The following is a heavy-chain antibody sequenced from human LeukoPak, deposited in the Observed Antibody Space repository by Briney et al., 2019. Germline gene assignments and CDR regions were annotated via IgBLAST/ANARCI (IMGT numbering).Heavy chain of an antibody. CDR3: AREKSHGWYYFDY. V-gene: IGHV3-7*01. Sequence: GGSLRLSCAASGFTFSHYWMNWVRQTPGKGLEWVANIKQDGSEKYYVDSVKGRFTISRDNTRNSLYLQMNSLRAEDTAVYYCAREKSHGWYYFDYWGQGTLVTVSS. J-gene: IGHJ4*02. D-gene: IGHD6-19*01. CDR1: GFTFSHYW. CDR2: IKQDGSEK.